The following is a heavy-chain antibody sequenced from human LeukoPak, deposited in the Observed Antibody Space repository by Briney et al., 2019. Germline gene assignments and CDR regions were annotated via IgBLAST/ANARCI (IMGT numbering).Heavy chain of an antibody. CDR1: GYTFTSYD. D-gene: IGHD3-10*01. J-gene: IGHJ6*04. CDR2: MNPNSGKT. V-gene: IGHV1-8*03. Sequence: GASVKVSCKASGYTFTSYDINWVRQATGQGRECMGWMNPNSGKTRYAQKFQGRVTITRNTAISTAYMELSSLRAEDTAVYYCARAVQGAGDVWGKGTTVTVSS. CDR3: ARAVQGAGDV.